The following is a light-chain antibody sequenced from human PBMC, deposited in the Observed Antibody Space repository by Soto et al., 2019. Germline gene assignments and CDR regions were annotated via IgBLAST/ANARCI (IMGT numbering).Light chain of an antibody. CDR2: GAA. J-gene: IGKJ4*01. V-gene: IGKV3-20*01. CDR3: QQQGSSALT. Sequence: IACTQSPGTLALSPGERATLSCRARQSVSSGYLAWYAQNPGQGPRPLIYGAASRATGIPDRFSGGGSGTDCHLTASRLETEDVAGYECQQQGSSALTCGGGTKVDI. CDR1: QSVSSGY.